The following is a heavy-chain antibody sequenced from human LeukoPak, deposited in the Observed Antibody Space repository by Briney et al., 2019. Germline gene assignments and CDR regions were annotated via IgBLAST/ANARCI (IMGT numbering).Heavy chain of an antibody. CDR1: GYTFTGYY. D-gene: IGHD2-15*01. Sequence: ASVKVFCKASGYTFTGYYMFWVRQAPGQGLEWMGWINPNTGATKYAQNFQGRVTLTRDTSIRTTFMELSSLRSDDTAFYYCARDERFCNGDNHYPDLGYWGQGTLVTVSS. CDR3: ARDERFCNGDNHYPDLGY. V-gene: IGHV1-2*02. J-gene: IGHJ4*02. CDR2: INPNTGAT.